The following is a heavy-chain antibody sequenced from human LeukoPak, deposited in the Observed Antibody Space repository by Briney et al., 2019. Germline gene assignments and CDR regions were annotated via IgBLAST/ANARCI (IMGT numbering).Heavy chain of an antibody. CDR1: GFTFSSYS. V-gene: IGHV3-21*01. J-gene: IGHJ4*02. CDR2: ISSSGTYI. CDR3: ASETAMVDPSFDY. Sequence: PGGSLRLSCAASGFTFSSYSMNWVRQAPGKGLEWVSSISSSGTYIYYADSVKGRFTISRDNAKNSLYLQMNSLRAEDTAVYYCASETAMVDPSFDYWGQGTLVTVSS. D-gene: IGHD5-18*01.